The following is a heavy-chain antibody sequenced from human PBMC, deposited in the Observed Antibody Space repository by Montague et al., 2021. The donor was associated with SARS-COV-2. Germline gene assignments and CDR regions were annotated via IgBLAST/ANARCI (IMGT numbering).Heavy chain of an antibody. V-gene: IGHV4-61*02. CDR1: GGSISSGSYY. CDR2: IYTSGST. CDR3: ARSPHGECLLYSDYYYYMDV. D-gene: IGHD3-3*01. J-gene: IGHJ6*03. Sequence: TLSLTCTVSGGSISSGSYYWSWIRQPAGKGLEWIGRIYTSGSTNYNPSLKSRVTISVDTSKNQFSLKLSSVTAADTAVYYCARSPHGECLLYSDYYYYMDVWGKGTTVTVSS.